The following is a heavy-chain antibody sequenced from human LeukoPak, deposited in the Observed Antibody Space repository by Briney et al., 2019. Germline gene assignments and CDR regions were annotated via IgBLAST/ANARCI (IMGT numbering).Heavy chain of an antibody. CDR1: GGTFSSYA. CDR2: IIPTFGTA. D-gene: IGHD2-2*01. V-gene: IGHV1-69*13. Sequence: ASVKVSCKASGGTFSSYAISWVRQAPGQELEWMGGIIPTFGTANYAQKFQGRVTITADESTSTAYMELSSLRSEDTAVYYCASALDCSSTSCSGRVAFDIWGQGTMVTVSS. J-gene: IGHJ3*02. CDR3: ASALDCSSTSCSGRVAFDI.